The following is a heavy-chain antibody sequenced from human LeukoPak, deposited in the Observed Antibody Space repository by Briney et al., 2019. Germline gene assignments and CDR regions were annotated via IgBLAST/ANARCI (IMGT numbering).Heavy chain of an antibody. D-gene: IGHD3-16*01. V-gene: IGHV3-7*03. CDR2: ISHNGNVN. J-gene: IGHJ6*02. CDR3: ARGGGLDV. CDR1: GFTFSSYW. Sequence: GGSLRLSCAASGFTFSSYWMNWARQDPGEGLEWVASISHNGNVNYYVDSVKGRFTISRDNAKNSLYLQMSNLRAEDTAVYFCARGGGLDVWGQGATVTVSS.